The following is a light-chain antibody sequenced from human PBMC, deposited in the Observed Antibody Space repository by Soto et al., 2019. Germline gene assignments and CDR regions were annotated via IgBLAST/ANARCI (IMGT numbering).Light chain of an antibody. CDR1: NIDVGGYIY. Sequence: QSALTQPRSVSGSPRQSVTISCTGTNIDVGGYIYVSWYQQHPGKSPKLLMFDVSKKPSADPDRFSGSKSDNTTSQTISLLQAENEADYLCCSSAGNHAYVFGTGTNFTV. CDR3: CSSAGNHAYV. J-gene: IGLJ1*01. V-gene: IGLV2-11*01. CDR2: DVS.